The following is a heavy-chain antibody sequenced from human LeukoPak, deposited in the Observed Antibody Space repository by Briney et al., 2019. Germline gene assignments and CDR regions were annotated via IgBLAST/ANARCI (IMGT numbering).Heavy chain of an antibody. CDR1: GFTFSTYE. J-gene: IGHJ3*02. CDR3: AKDQGRCSGGSCYSLSAFDI. D-gene: IGHD2-15*01. CDR2: IKQDGSEK. Sequence: PGGSLRLSCAASGFTFSTYEMSWVRQAPGKGLEWVAYIKQDGSEKYYVDSVKGRFTISRDNAKNSLYLQMNSLRAEDTAVYYCAKDQGRCSGGSCYSLSAFDIWGQGTMVTVSS. V-gene: IGHV3-7*01.